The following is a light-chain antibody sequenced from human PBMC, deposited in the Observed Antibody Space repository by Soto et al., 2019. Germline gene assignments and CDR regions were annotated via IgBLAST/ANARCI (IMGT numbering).Light chain of an antibody. CDR1: QDIGTY. J-gene: IGKJ3*01. Sequence: DIQMTQSPPSLSASVGDRVTITCQSSQDIGTYLNWYQHKPGKAPNLVIYDASNLETGVPSRFSGGGSGTDFNFTISSLRPEDIATYYCQHSNHRPLFGPGNKVDF. V-gene: IGKV1-33*01. CDR2: DAS. CDR3: QHSNHRPL.